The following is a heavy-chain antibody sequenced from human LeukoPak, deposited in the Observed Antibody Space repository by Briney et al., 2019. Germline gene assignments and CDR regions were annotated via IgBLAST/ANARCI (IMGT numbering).Heavy chain of an antibody. Sequence: GASVKFSCKASGYTFTSYGISWVRQAPGQGLEWMGWISAYNGNTNYAQKLQGRVTMTTDTSTSTAYMELRSLRSDDTAVYYCARDLRVVPAAIMGGYWGQGTLVTVSS. D-gene: IGHD2-2*01. CDR3: ARDLRVVPAAIMGGY. CDR2: ISAYNGNT. CDR1: GYTFTSYG. J-gene: IGHJ4*02. V-gene: IGHV1-18*01.